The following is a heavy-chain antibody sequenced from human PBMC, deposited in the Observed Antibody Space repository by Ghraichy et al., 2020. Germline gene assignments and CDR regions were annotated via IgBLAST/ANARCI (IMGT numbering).Heavy chain of an antibody. CDR3: ARPSSGS. Sequence: GSLRLSCTVSGGSISSSSYYWGWIRQPPGKGLEWIGSISYSGSTYYNPSLKSRVTISVDTSKNQFSLKLSSVTAADTAVYYCARPSSGSWGQGTLVTVSS. CDR1: GGSISSSSYY. CDR2: ISYSGST. J-gene: IGHJ4*02. V-gene: IGHV4-39*01. D-gene: IGHD1-26*01.